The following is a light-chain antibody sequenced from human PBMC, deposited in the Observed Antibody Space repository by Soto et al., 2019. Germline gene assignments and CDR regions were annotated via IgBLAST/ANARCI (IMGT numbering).Light chain of an antibody. CDR1: QSVRSNY. CDR2: GAS. Sequence: EFVLTQSPGTLSLSPGERATLSCRASQSVRSNYLAWYQQKPGQSPRLLIYGASNRATGIPDRFSGSGSGTDFTLTISRLEPEDFAVFYCQHYGSSAYTFCQGTTLEIK. CDR3: QHYGSSAYT. J-gene: IGKJ2*01. V-gene: IGKV3-20*01.